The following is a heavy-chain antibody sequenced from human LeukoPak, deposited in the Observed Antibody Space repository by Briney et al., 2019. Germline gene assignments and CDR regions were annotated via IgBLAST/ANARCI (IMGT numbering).Heavy chain of an antibody. D-gene: IGHD6-19*01. CDR3: ARRRAVAATGFDY. Sequence: GGSLRLSCAASGFTFSSCDMHWVRQAPGKGLEWVAFIRYDGSNRYYADSVKGRFTISRDNSKNTLYLQMNSLRAEDTAVYYCARRRAVAATGFDYWGQGTLVTVSS. CDR1: GFTFSSCD. J-gene: IGHJ4*02. V-gene: IGHV3-30*02. CDR2: IRYDGSNR.